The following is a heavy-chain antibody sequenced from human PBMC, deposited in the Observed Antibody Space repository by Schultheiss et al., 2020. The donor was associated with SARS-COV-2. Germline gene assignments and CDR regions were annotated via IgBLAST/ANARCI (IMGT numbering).Heavy chain of an antibody. CDR2: INSDGSIT. Sequence: GGSLRLSCGVSGFTFSSFAMTWVRQAPGKGLEWVSRINSDGSITSYADSVKGRFTISRDNAKNTLYLQMNSLRAEDTAVYYCANTRFGELFLSDYYYYYGMDVWGQGTTVTVSS. D-gene: IGHD3-10*01. J-gene: IGHJ6*02. CDR1: GFTFSSFA. V-gene: IGHV3-74*01. CDR3: ANTRFGELFLSDYYYYYGMDV.